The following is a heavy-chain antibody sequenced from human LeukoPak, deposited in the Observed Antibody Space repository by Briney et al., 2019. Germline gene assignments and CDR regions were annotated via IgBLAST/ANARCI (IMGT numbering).Heavy chain of an antibody. CDR3: ARSASLLRWSFNLDY. V-gene: IGHV1-69*04. Sequence: SVKVSCKASGGTFSSYAISWVRQAPGQGLEWMGRIIPILGIANYAQKFQGRVTITADKSTSTAYMELSSLRSEDTAVYYCARSASLLRWSFNLDYWGQGTLVTVSS. CDR1: GGTFSSYA. CDR2: IIPILGIA. D-gene: IGHD4-23*01. J-gene: IGHJ4*02.